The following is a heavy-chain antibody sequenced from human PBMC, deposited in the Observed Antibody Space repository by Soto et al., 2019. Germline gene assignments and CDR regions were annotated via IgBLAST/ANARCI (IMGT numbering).Heavy chain of an antibody. CDR3: AKDPLKYSSSWYLEWWFDP. CDR2: ITGSGDTT. D-gene: IGHD6-13*01. Sequence: EVQLLEAGGGLVQPGGSLRLSCAASGFTFSNYAIRWVRQAPGKGLEWVSSITGSGDTTYYADSVKGRFTISRDNSKNTVYLQMNGLRVEDTAVYYCAKDPLKYSSSWYLEWWFDPWGQGTLVTVSS. J-gene: IGHJ5*02. V-gene: IGHV3-23*01. CDR1: GFTFSNYA.